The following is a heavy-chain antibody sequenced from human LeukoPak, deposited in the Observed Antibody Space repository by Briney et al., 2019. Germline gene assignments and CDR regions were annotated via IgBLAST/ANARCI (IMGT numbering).Heavy chain of an antibody. CDR3: AKGGGYYDFWSGYRFDY. V-gene: IGHV3-23*01. CDR1: GFTFSSYA. CDR2: ISGSCGST. Sequence: GGSQRLSCAASGFTFSSYAMSWVRQAPGKGLEWVSAISGSCGSTYYADSVKGRFTISRDNSKNTLYLQMNSLRAEDTAVYYCAKGGGYYDFWSGYRFDYWGQGTLVTVSS. D-gene: IGHD3-3*01. J-gene: IGHJ4*02.